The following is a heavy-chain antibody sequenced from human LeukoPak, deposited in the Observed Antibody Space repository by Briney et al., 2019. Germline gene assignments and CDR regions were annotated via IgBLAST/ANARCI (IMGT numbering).Heavy chain of an antibody. D-gene: IGHD2-2*01. CDR2: INPNSGGT. CDR1: GYTFIGYY. CDR3: ARVVDRGIVVIPTAVDAFDF. J-gene: IGHJ3*01. Sequence: ASVKVSCKASGYTFIGYYVHWVRQAPGQGLEWMGWINPNSGGTDYAQKFQGRVIMTRDTSISTAYMEPSRLTFDDTAVYYCARVVDRGIVVIPTAVDAFDFWGQGIMVTVSS. V-gene: IGHV1-2*02.